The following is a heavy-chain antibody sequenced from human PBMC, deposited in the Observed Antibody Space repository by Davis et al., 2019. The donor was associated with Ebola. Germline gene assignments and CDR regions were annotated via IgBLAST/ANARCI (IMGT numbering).Heavy chain of an antibody. Sequence: GESLKISCAASGFTFSSYWMSWVRQAPGKGLEWVANIKPDGNEQQYVDSVKGRFTVSRDNVKNSLYLQLNSLTAADTAVYYCAKDQGFGPTAPEGWGQGTLVIVSS. D-gene: IGHD1-14*01. J-gene: IGHJ4*02. CDR1: GFTFSSYW. CDR2: IKPDGNEQ. CDR3: AKDQGFGPTAPEG. V-gene: IGHV3-7*03.